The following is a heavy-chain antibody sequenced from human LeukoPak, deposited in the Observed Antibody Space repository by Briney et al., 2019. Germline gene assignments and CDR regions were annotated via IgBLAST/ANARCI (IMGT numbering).Heavy chain of an antibody. Sequence: GGSLRLSCAASGFTFSNAWMSWVRQAPGKGLEWVSAISGSGGSTYYADSVKGRFTISRDNSKNTLYLQMNSLRAEDTAVYYCAKDRGIAVKINWFDPWGQGTLVTVSS. CDR3: AKDRGIAVKINWFDP. J-gene: IGHJ5*02. CDR2: ISGSGGST. CDR1: GFTFSNAW. V-gene: IGHV3-23*01. D-gene: IGHD6-19*01.